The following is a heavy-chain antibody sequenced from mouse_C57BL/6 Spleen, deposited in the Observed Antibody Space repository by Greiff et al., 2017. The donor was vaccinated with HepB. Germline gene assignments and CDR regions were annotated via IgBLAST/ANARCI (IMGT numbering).Heavy chain of an antibody. Sequence: DVQLVESGGGLVKPGGSLKLSCAASGFTFSDYRMHWVRQAPEKGLEWVAYISTGSSTIYYADTVKGRSTITRDNAKNTLFLQMTSLRSEDAAMYYCADTRGYWGQGTTLTVSS. V-gene: IGHV5-17*01. CDR2: ISTGSSTI. D-gene: IGHD3-3*01. J-gene: IGHJ2*01. CDR1: GFTFSDYR. CDR3: ADTRGY.